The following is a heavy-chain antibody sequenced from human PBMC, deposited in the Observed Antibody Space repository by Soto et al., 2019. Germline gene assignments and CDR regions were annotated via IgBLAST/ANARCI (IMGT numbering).Heavy chain of an antibody. Sequence: GGSLRLSCAASGFTFSSYSMNWVRQAPGKGLEWVSSISSSSSYIYYADSVKGRFTISRDNAKNSLYLQMNSLRAEDTAVYYYARAGQGGYSYGLDYWGQGTLVTVSS. CDR3: ARAGQGGYSYGLDY. CDR1: GFTFSSYS. J-gene: IGHJ4*02. V-gene: IGHV3-21*01. D-gene: IGHD5-18*01. CDR2: ISSSSSYI.